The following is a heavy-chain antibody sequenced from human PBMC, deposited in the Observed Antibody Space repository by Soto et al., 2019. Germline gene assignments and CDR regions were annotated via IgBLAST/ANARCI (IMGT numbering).Heavy chain of an antibody. D-gene: IGHD1-26*01. V-gene: IGHV4-39*01. Sequence: SGTLSLTCTVSGGSISSSSYYWGWIRQPPGKGLEWIGSIYYSGSTYYNPSLKSRVTISVDTSKNQFSLKLSSVTAADTAVYYRARQRVGAPKLDWFDPWGQGTLVTVS. CDR3: ARQRVGAPKLDWFDP. CDR2: IYYSGST. J-gene: IGHJ5*02. CDR1: GGSISSSSYY.